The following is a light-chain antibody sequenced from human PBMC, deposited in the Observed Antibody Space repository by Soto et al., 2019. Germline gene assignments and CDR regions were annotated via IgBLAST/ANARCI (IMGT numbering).Light chain of an antibody. CDR3: TSYTTITTVV. CDR2: EVS. Sequence: QSVLTQPASVSGSPGQSITISFTGTSSDIGNYKYVSWFQHHPGKAPKLIVFEVSNRPTGISDHFSGFKAANTAYLTISEVQPEDEAVYHCTSYTTITTVVFGGGTQLTVL. J-gene: IGLJ2*01. CDR1: SSDIGNYKY. V-gene: IGLV2-14*01.